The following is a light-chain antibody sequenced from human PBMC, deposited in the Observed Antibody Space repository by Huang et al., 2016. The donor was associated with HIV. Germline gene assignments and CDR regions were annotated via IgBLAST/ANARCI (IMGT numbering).Light chain of an antibody. V-gene: IGKV3-20*01. CDR1: ETISSNY. J-gene: IGKJ1*01. CDR2: GAS. Sequence: EIVLTQSPVTLSLSPGERATLSCRANETISSNYLAWYQQRPGQAPRVLIYGASSRVTGIPDRFSGSGSGTDFTLTISKLEPEDFAVYYCQQYGSSPLTFGQGTKVEIK. CDR3: QQYGSSPLT.